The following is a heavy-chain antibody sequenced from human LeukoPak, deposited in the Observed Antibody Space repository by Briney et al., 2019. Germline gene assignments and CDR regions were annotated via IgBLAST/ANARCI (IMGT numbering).Heavy chain of an antibody. J-gene: IGHJ4*02. D-gene: IGHD3-10*01. CDR2: ISGSGGST. CDR3: AKEEVYEYYGSGSYHY. Sequence: GGSLRLSCAASGFTFSSYAVSWVRQAPGKGLEWVSAISGSGGSTYYADSVKGRFTISRDNSKNTLYLQMNSLRAEDTAVYYCAKEEVYEYYGSGSYHYWGQGTLVTVSS. V-gene: IGHV3-23*01. CDR1: GFTFSSYA.